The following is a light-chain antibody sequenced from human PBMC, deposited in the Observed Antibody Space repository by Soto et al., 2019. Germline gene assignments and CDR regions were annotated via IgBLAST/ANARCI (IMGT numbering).Light chain of an antibody. CDR3: QSYDSSLSDWV. V-gene: IGLV1-40*01. J-gene: IGLJ3*02. CDR1: SSNIGSGYD. Sequence: QSVLTQPPSVSGAAGRRVTISCTGGSSNIGSGYDVHWYQQLPGTAPKLLIYGNTNRPSGVPDRFSGSKSGTSASLAITGLQAEDEAYYYCQSYDSSLSDWVFGGGTKLTVL. CDR2: GNT.